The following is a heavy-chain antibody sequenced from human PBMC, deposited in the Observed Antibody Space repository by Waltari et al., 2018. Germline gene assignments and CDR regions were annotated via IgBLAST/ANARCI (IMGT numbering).Heavy chain of an antibody. Sequence: QVHLIQSGAEVKKPGASVKVSCRPSGYTFTDYYIHWVRQAPGQGLEWMGWIHPDSGGTAYAQKFQGRVTLTRDTSISTVYMEVRRLTSDDTAIYFCARGHSYDPRVLDYWAQGTLVTVSS. D-gene: IGHD5-18*01. V-gene: IGHV1-2*02. CDR1: GYTFTDYY. CDR3: ARGHSYDPRVLDY. CDR2: IHPDSGGT. J-gene: IGHJ4*02.